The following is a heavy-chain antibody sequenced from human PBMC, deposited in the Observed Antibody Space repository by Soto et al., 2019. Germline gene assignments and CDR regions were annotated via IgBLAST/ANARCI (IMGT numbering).Heavy chain of an antibody. J-gene: IGHJ4*02. CDR1: GGSISSGGYY. Sequence: SETLSLTCTVSGGSISSGGYYWSWIRQHPGKGLEWIGYIYYSGSTYYNPSLKSRVTISVDTSKNQFSLKLSSVTAADTAVYYCARVATGTTWSDYWGQGTLVTVSS. V-gene: IGHV4-31*03. CDR2: IYYSGST. D-gene: IGHD1-1*01. CDR3: ARVATGTTWSDY.